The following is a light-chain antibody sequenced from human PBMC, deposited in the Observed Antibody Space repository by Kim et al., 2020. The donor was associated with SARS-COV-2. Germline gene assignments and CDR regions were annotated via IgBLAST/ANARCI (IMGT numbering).Light chain of an antibody. J-gene: IGLJ2*01. CDR2: EDD. CDR3: QSYNRSNVV. Sequence: KTRTISGTRSSGSIDDNYVQWYQQRPGGVPTAVIYEDDQRPSGVSDRFSGSIDNSSNSASLTISGLKTEDEADYYCQSYNRSNVVFGGGTQLTVL. CDR1: SGSIDDNY. V-gene: IGLV6-57*03.